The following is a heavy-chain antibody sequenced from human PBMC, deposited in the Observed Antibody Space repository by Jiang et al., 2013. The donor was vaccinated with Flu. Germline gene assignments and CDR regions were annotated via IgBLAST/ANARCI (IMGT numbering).Heavy chain of an antibody. CDR3: ARGRAGTIDY. CDR1: GGSFSGYY. J-gene: IGHJ4*02. Sequence: LLKPSETLSLTCAVYGGSFSGYYWSWIRQPPGKGLEWIGEINHSGSTNYNPSLKSRVTISVDTSKNQFSLKLSSVTAADTAVYYCARGRAGTIDYWGQGTLVTVSS. V-gene: IGHV4-34*01. CDR2: INHSGST. D-gene: IGHD4-17*01.